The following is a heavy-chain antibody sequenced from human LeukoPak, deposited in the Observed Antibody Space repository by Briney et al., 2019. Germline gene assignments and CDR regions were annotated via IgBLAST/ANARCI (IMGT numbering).Heavy chain of an antibody. CDR1: GFTFSSYA. V-gene: IGHV3-23*01. Sequence: PGGSLRLSCAASGFTFSSYAMTWVRQAPGKGLEWVSAISASGGSTYYADSVKGRFTISRDNSKNTLYLQMNSLRAEDTAVYYCAKDRGLYGDRYYYYYYMDVWGKGTTVTISS. D-gene: IGHD4-17*01. CDR2: ISASGGST. CDR3: AKDRGLYGDRYYYYYYMDV. J-gene: IGHJ6*03.